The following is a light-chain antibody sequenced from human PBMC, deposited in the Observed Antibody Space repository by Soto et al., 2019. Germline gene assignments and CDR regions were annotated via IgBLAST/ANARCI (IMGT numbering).Light chain of an antibody. Sequence: SFLTHPASFSGSPGQSITVSCTGTSSDVGAYNFVSWHQQHPGKAPKLMIYNVYDRPSGISYRFSGSKSGNTASLTISGLQREDEDDYYCREYTASRTYVFGTGTKLNVL. CDR1: SSDVGAYNF. J-gene: IGLJ1*01. CDR3: REYTASRTYV. CDR2: NVY. V-gene: IGLV2-14*03.